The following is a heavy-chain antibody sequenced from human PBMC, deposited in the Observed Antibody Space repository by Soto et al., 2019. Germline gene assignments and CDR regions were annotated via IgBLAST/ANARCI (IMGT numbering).Heavy chain of an antibody. D-gene: IGHD3-9*01. CDR1: GGSFSGYY. CDR2: INHSGST. V-gene: IGHV4-34*01. CDR3: ASSPYDILTGRDYYFDY. Sequence: SETLSLTCAVYGGSFSGYYWSWIRQPPGKGLEWIGEINHSGSTNYNPSIKSRVTISVDTSKNQFSLKLSSVTAADTAVYYCASSPYDILTGRDYYFDYWGQGTLVTVSS. J-gene: IGHJ4*02.